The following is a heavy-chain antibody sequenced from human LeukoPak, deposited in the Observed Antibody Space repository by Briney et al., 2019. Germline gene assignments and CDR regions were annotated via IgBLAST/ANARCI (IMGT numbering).Heavy chain of an antibody. D-gene: IGHD4-17*01. CDR1: GFTFDDYG. J-gene: IGHJ4*02. CDR2: INWNGGST. Sequence: GGSLRLSCAASGFTFDDYGMSWVRQAPGKGLEWVSGINWNGGSTGYADSVKGRFTISRDNAKNSLYLQMNSLRAEDTAVYYCARLGARQMLEYWGQGTPVTVSS. V-gene: IGHV3-20*04. CDR3: ARLGARQMLEY.